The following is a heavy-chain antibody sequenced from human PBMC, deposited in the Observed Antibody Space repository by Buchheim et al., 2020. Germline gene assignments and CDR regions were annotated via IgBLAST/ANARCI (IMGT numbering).Heavy chain of an antibody. J-gene: IGHJ6*02. V-gene: IGHV3-7*01. CDR2: IKQDGSEK. D-gene: IGHD3-3*01. CDR1: GFTFSSYW. CDR3: ARERTGYYDFWSGYPNYYYYGMDV. Sequence: EVQLVESGGGLVQPGGSLRLSCAASGFTFSSYWMSWVRQAPGKGLEWVANIKQDGSEKYYVDSVKGRFTISRDNAKKSLYLQMNSLRAEDTAVYYCARERTGYYDFWSGYPNYYYYGMDVWGQGTT.